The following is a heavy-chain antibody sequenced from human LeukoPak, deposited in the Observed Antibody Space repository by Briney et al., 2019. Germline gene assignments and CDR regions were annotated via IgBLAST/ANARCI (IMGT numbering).Heavy chain of an antibody. V-gene: IGHV3-48*04. CDR1: GFTVGTNS. J-gene: IGHJ4*02. CDR2: ISISGTTI. D-gene: IGHD1-26*01. CDR3: ARGGWASFDY. Sequence: GGSLRLSCAASGFTVGTNSMNWVRQAPGKGLEWVSYISISGTTIYYADSVKGRFTISRDNARNSLSLQMNSLRVEDTAVYYCARGGWASFDYWGQGTLVTVSS.